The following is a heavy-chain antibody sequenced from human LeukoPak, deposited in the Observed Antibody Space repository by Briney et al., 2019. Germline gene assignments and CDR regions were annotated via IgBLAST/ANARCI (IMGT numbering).Heavy chain of an antibody. Sequence: GGSLRLSCVASGFTFSSYAMSWVRQAPEKGLEWVSVISGSGGTTHDADSVKGRFTISRDNAKNSLYLQMNSLRADDTAVYSCARGYTYFDYWGQGTLVTVSS. CDR3: ARGYTYFDY. D-gene: IGHD5-12*01. CDR2: ISGSGGTT. CDR1: GFTFSSYA. J-gene: IGHJ4*02. V-gene: IGHV3-23*01.